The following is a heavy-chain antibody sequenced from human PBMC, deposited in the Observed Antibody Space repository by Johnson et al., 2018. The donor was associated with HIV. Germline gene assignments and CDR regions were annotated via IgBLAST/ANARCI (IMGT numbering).Heavy chain of an antibody. Sequence: QVQLVESGGGVVQPGRSLRLSCAASGFTFSSYAMHWVSQAPGKGLEWVAVISYDGSNTYYADTVTGRFTISRDNSKNTLYLQMNSLRAEDTAVYYCARDGGETVVGSGAFDIWGQGTMVTVSS. J-gene: IGHJ3*02. CDR3: ARDGGETVVGSGAFDI. D-gene: IGHD4-23*01. CDR1: GFTFSSYA. V-gene: IGHV3-30*04. CDR2: ISYDGSNT.